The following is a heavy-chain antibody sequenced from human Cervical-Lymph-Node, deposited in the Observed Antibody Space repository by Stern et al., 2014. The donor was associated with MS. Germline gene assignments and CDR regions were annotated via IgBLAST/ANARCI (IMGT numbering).Heavy chain of an antibody. CDR1: GESFGAYY. D-gene: IGHD4-23*01. J-gene: IGHJ4*02. Sequence: QVQLQQWGAGLLKPSETLSLTCAVYGESFGAYYWTWIRQSPGKGLEWIGEVHHSGSTNYNPSLKSRVTISADTSKNQFSLNVTSLTAADTALYYCARGRLRWVDYWGQGTLVTVSS. V-gene: IGHV4-34*01. CDR2: VHHSGST. CDR3: ARGRLRWVDY.